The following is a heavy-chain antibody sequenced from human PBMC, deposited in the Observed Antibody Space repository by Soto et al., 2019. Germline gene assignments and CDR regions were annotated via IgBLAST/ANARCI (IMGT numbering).Heavy chain of an antibody. D-gene: IGHD4-17*01. J-gene: IGHJ3*02. CDR3: ASVTVGDAFDI. Sequence: QVQLVQSGAEVKKPGCSVKVSCKASGGTFSSYTISWVRQAPGQGLEWMGRIIPILGIANYAQKFQGRVTITADKSTSTAYMELSSLRSEDTALYYCASVTVGDAFDIWGQGTMVTVSS. V-gene: IGHV1-69*02. CDR2: IIPILGIA. CDR1: GGTFSSYT.